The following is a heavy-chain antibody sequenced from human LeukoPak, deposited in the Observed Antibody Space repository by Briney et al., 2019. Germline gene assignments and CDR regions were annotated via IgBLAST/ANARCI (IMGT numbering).Heavy chain of an antibody. Sequence: GGSLRLSCAASGFTFSNYGMHWVRQAPGKGLEWVAVIWHDGSNKWYADSVKGRFTISRDNSKSMLYLQMDGLRVEDTAIYFCTKDVQVGPTRGFFDFWGQGTLVTVSS. V-gene: IGHV3-33*06. CDR1: GFTFSNYG. CDR3: TKDVQVGPTRGFFDF. J-gene: IGHJ4*03. D-gene: IGHD1-26*01. CDR2: IWHDGSNK.